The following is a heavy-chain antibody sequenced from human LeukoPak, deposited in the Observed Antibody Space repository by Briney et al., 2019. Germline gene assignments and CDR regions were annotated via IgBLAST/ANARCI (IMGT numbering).Heavy chain of an antibody. Sequence: PSETLSLTCTVSGGSISSYYWSWIRQPPGKGLEWIGYIYYSGSTNYNPSLKSRATISVDTSKNQFSLKLSSVTAADTAVYYCARLYSSSLGRVFDYWGQGTLVTVSS. J-gene: IGHJ4*02. V-gene: IGHV4-59*01. CDR2: IYYSGST. CDR3: ARLYSSSLGRVFDY. D-gene: IGHD6-13*01. CDR1: GGSISSYY.